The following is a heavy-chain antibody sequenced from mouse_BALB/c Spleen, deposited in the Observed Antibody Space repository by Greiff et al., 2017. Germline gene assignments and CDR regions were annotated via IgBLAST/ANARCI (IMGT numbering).Heavy chain of an antibody. D-gene: IGHD1-1*01. V-gene: IGHV5-6*01. J-gene: IGHJ1*01. Sequence: EVKLVESGGDLVKPGGSLKLSCAASGFTFSSYGMSWVRQTPDKRLEWVATISSGGSYTYYPDSVKGRFTISRDNAKNTLYLQMSSLKSEDTAMYYCARHLHYGSSSDWYFDVWGAGTTVTVSS. CDR3: ARHLHYGSSSDWYFDV. CDR2: ISSGGSYT. CDR1: GFTFSSYG.